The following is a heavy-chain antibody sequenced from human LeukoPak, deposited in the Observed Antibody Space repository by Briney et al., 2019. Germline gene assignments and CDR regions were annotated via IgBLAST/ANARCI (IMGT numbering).Heavy chain of an antibody. J-gene: IGHJ4*02. CDR3: ARVGYGSGSYV. D-gene: IGHD3-10*01. V-gene: IGHV1-46*01. CDR2: INPSSGST. Sequence: ASVKVSCKASGSTFTRYYIHWVRQAPGQGLDWMGMINPSSGSTRFAQMFQDRVTMTRNTSISTAYMELSSLRSEDTAVYYCARVGYGSGSYVWGQGTLVTVSS. CDR1: GSTFTRYY.